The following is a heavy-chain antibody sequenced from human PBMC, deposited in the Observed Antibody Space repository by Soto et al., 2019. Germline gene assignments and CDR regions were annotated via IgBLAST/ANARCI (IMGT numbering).Heavy chain of an antibody. Sequence: SGGALVQPGGSLRLPCVASGFTFSKFELIWVCQAPGKGLEWLSYITGSGNVQHYANSVRGRFTISRDNAKNSLYLPLSGVRVDDTADYYCARDHEAGGLGRFAPWGQGTLVTVSS. J-gene: IGHJ5*02. V-gene: IGHV3-48*03. CDR2: ITGSGNVQ. CDR3: ARDHEAGGLGRFAP. CDR1: GFTFSKFE.